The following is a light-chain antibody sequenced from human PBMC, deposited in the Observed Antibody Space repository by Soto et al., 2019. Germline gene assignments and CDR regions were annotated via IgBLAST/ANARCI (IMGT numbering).Light chain of an antibody. CDR1: SSDIGAYNY. CDR3: CSYAGRYTFV. V-gene: IGLV2-11*01. Sequence: QSVLTQPASVSGSPGQSITISCTGTSSDIGAYNYVSWYQQYPGKAPKLMIYGVTNRPSGVPDRFSGSKSGNTASLTISGLQAEDEADYYCCSYAGRYTFVFGTGTKVTVL. CDR2: GVT. J-gene: IGLJ1*01.